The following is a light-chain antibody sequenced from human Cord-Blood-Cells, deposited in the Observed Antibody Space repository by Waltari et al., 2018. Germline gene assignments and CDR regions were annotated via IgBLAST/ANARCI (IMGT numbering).Light chain of an antibody. CDR2: DAS. Sequence: DIRMTQSPSSLSASVGDRVTITCQASEDISNYLNWYQQKPGKAPKLLIYDASDLETGVQSRISGGGSGTDVSFTISSLQPADIATYYCQQYDNLPPYTFGQGTKLEIK. J-gene: IGKJ2*01. V-gene: IGKV1-33*01. CDR3: QQYDNLPPYT. CDR1: EDISNY.